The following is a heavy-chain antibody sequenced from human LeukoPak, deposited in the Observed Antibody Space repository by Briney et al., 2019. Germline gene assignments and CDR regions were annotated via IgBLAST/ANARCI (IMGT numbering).Heavy chain of an antibody. CDR1: GGSISSSSYY. D-gene: IGHD3-22*01. CDR2: IYYSGST. CDR3: ARGLTTALGY. Sequence: SETLSLTCTVSGGSISSSSYYWGWIRQPPGKGLEWIGSIYYSGSTYYNPSLKSRVTISVDTSKNQFSLKLSSVTAADTAVYYCARGLTTALGYWGQGTLVTVSS. V-gene: IGHV4-39*07. J-gene: IGHJ4*02.